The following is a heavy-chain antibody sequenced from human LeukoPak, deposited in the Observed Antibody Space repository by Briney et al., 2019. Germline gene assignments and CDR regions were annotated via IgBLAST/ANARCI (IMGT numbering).Heavy chain of an antibody. CDR1: GGSISSSSYY. CDR2: IYYSGST. Sequence: SQTLSLTCTVSGGSISSSSYYCGWLRQPPGKGLEWIGSIYYSGSTYYNPSLKSRVTIYVDTSKNQFSLKLSSVTAADTAVYYCARRFTVTTTSHAFDIWGQGTMVTVPS. V-gene: IGHV4-39*01. CDR3: ARRFTVTTTSHAFDI. J-gene: IGHJ3*02. D-gene: IGHD4-17*01.